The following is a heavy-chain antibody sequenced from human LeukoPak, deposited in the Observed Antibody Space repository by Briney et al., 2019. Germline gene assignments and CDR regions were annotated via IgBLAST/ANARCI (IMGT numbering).Heavy chain of an antibody. D-gene: IGHD3-10*01. V-gene: IGHV5-51*01. Sequence: GESLKISCKGSGYIFATYWIGWVRQMPGKGLEWMGIIYPGDSDTRYSPSFQGQVTISADKSISTAYLQWSSLKASDTAMYYCARAAMVRGVITAFDYWGQGTLVTVSS. CDR1: GYIFATYW. J-gene: IGHJ4*02. CDR3: ARAAMVRGVITAFDY. CDR2: IYPGDSDT.